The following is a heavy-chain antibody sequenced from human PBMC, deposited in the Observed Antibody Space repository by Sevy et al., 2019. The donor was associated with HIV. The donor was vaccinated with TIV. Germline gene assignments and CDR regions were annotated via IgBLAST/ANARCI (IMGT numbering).Heavy chain of an antibody. CDR1: GFTFSDYY. J-gene: IGHJ6*02. V-gene: IGHV3-11*06. CDR2: ISSSSSYT. D-gene: IGHD2-2*02. CDR3: ARDSRGYCSSTSCYSHYYYYGMDV. Sequence: GGSLRLSCAASGFTFSDYYMSWIRQAPGKGLEWVSYISSSSSYTNYEDSVKGRFTISRDNAKNSLYLQMNSLRAEDTAVYYCARDSRGYCSSTSCYSHYYYYGMDVWGQGTTVTVSS.